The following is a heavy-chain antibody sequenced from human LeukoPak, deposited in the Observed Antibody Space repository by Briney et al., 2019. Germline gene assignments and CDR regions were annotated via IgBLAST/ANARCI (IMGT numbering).Heavy chain of an antibody. CDR1: GFTFSTYA. CDR3: CTSPSFGSSWYQFDY. J-gene: IGHJ4*02. CDR2: ISDTGGST. Sequence: GGSLRLSCVDSGFTFSTYAITWAGQPPGKGLEGASVISDTGGSTFYTDSVKGRFTISRDNSRNTLFLQMNSLRAEDTAVYYCCTSPSFGSSWYQFDYWGQGALVTVSS. V-gene: IGHV3-23*01. D-gene: IGHD6-13*01.